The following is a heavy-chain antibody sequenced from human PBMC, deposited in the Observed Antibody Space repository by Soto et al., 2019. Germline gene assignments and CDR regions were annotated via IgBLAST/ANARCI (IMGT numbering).Heavy chain of an antibody. D-gene: IGHD5-12*01. Sequence: QVQLQESGPGLVKPSETLSLSCTGSGASIGDYYWSWIWQPPGKRPEWIGYIHYRGSTNYNPSLKSRVTVSVDTSKHQFSLRLTSVTDADTAVYYCVRGSVGSRYDWGQGTLVTVSS. CDR2: IHYRGST. V-gene: IGHV4-59*01. CDR1: GASIGDYY. CDR3: VRGSVGSRYD. J-gene: IGHJ4*02.